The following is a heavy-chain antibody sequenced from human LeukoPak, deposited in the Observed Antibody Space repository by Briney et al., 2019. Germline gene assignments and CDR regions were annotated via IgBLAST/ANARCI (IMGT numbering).Heavy chain of an antibody. D-gene: IGHD3-22*01. V-gene: IGHV3-30*18. CDR3: AKDLFYYDKGGFDY. J-gene: IGHJ4*02. CDR1: GFTFSSYG. CDR2: ISYDGSNK. Sequence: GGSLRLSCAASGFTFSSYGLHRVRQAPDKGLEWEAFISYDGSNKFYGDSVKGRFTISRDNSKNTLYLQMNSLRTEDTAVYYCAKDLFYYDKGGFDYWGQGTLVTVSS.